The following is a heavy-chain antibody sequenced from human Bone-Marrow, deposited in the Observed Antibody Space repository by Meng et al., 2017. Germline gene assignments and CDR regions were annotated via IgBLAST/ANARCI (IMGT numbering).Heavy chain of an antibody. D-gene: IGHD6-13*01. CDR1: GFTFNNYA. CDR2: IGGGGGT. V-gene: IGHV3-23*01. J-gene: IGHJ4*02. Sequence: GESLKISCAASGFTFNNYAMTWVRQSPGKGLEWVSAIGGGGGTDYADSVKGLFTISRDNSENTLFLQMNSLRPEDTAIYFCVRRAAGNFDYWGQGTLVTVSS. CDR3: VRRAAGNFDY.